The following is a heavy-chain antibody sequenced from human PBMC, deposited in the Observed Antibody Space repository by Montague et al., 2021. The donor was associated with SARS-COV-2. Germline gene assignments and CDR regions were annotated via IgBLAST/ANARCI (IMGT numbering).Heavy chain of an antibody. V-gene: IGHV4-34*01. J-gene: IGHJ6*04. D-gene: IGHD2-2*01. CDR3: TREGYQVLWSDYFYYGMYV. CDR1: GGSFSGYY. Sequence: SETLSLTCAVYGGSFSGYYWSWIRQPPGKGLEWIAEINHSGSTNYNPTLKSRVTISVDTSKTQCSLKLSSVTAADTAVYYCTREGYQVLWSDYFYYGMYVWGKGPTFT. CDR2: INHSGST.